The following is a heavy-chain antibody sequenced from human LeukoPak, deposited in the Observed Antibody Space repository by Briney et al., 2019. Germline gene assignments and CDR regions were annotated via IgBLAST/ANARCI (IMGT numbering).Heavy chain of an antibody. CDR2: ISSSGST. CDR3: AVWFGELLFVDY. D-gene: IGHD3-10*01. J-gene: IGHJ4*02. V-gene: IGHV4-4*07. CDR1: GASISNYF. Sequence: SETLSLTCTVSGASISNYFWSWIRQPAGKGLEWIGRISSSGSTNYNPSLKSRVTISVDTYKNQFSLKLSSVTAADTAVYYCAVWFGELLFVDYWGQRTLVTVST.